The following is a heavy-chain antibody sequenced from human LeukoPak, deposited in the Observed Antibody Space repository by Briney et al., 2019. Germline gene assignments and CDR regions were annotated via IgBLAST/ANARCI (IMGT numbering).Heavy chain of an antibody. CDR1: GYTFTGYY. CDR3: ARALFPWSNNWFDP. D-gene: IGHD2-15*01. CDR2: INPNSGGT. Sequence: GAAVKVSCKASGYTFTGYYMHWVRQAPGQGLEWMGWINPNSGGTNYAQKFQGRVTMTRDTSISTAYMELSRLRSDDTAVYYCARALFPWSNNWFDPWGQGTLVTVSS. V-gene: IGHV1-2*02. J-gene: IGHJ5*02.